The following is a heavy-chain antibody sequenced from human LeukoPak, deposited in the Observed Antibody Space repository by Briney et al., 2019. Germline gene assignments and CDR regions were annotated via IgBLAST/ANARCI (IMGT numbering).Heavy chain of an antibody. V-gene: IGHV3-53*01. CDR1: GFTVSSNY. Sequence: GGSLRLSCAASGFTVSSNYMSWVRQAPGKGLEWVSVIYSGGSTYYADSVKGRFTISRDNAKSSLYLQMNSLRAEDTALYHCAREDCSSTSCPIDYWGQGTLVTVSS. J-gene: IGHJ4*02. CDR3: AREDCSSTSCPIDY. CDR2: IYSGGST. D-gene: IGHD2-2*01.